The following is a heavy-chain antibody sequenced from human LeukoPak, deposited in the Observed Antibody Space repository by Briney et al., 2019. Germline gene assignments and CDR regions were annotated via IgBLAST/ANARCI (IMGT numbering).Heavy chain of an antibody. CDR1: GFTLSNAW. D-gene: IGHD3-22*01. CDR3: TTDGGVIGQVWLSY. CDR2: IKSKIDGGTT. Sequence: GGSLRLSCAASGFTLSNAWMSWVRQAPGKGLEWVARIKSKIDGGTTEYAEPVTGRFRISRDDSTTTLYLQMSSLRAEDTAVYYCTTDGGVIGQVWLSYWGQGTLVTVSS. J-gene: IGHJ4*02. V-gene: IGHV3-15*01.